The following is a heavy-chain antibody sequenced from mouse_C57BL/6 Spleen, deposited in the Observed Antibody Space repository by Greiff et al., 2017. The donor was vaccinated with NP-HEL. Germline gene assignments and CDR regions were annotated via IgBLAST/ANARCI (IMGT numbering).Heavy chain of an antibody. V-gene: IGHV1-82*01. J-gene: IGHJ4*01. Sequence: QVQLKQSGPELVKPGASVKISCKASGYAFSSSWMNWVKQRPGKGLEWIGRIYPGDGDTNYNGKFKGKATLTADKSSSTAYMQLSSLTSEDSAVYFCAREAHSSGFYYAMDYWGQGTSVTVSS. CDR3: AREAHSSGFYYAMDY. CDR1: GYAFSSSW. D-gene: IGHD3-2*02. CDR2: IYPGDGDT.